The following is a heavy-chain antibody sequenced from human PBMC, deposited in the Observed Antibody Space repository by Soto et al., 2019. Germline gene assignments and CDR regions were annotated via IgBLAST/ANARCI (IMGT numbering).Heavy chain of an antibody. D-gene: IGHD6-25*01. CDR3: ARDAGYSGGGYGYYYCGMDV. Sequence: QVQLVQSGAEVKKPGASVKVSCKASGYTFTSYGISWVRQAPGQGLEWMGWISAYNGNTNYAQKLQGRVTMTTDTTTSPASRELRSLRSDDTGVYYCARDAGYSGGGYGYYYCGMDVWGQGTTVAVAS. CDR2: ISAYNGNT. V-gene: IGHV1-18*01. CDR1: GYTFTSYG. J-gene: IGHJ6*02.